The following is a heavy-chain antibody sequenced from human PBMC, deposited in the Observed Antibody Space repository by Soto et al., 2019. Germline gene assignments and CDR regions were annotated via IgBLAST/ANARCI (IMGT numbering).Heavy chain of an antibody. Sequence: ASVKVSCKASGYTFTSYAMHWVRQAPGQRLEWMGWINAGSGNTKYSQKFQGRVTITRDTSASTAYMELSSLRSEDTAVYYCARAKLGYCTNGVCVYWYFDLWGRGTLVTVSS. CDR3: ARAKLGYCTNGVCVYWYFDL. V-gene: IGHV1-3*01. D-gene: IGHD2-8*01. CDR2: INAGSGNT. CDR1: GYTFTSYA. J-gene: IGHJ2*01.